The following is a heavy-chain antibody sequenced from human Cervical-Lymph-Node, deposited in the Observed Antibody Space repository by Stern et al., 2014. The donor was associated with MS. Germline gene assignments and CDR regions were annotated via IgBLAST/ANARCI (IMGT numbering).Heavy chain of an antibody. V-gene: IGHV4-61*02. CDR2: IYTSGST. D-gene: IGHD4-23*01. CDR1: GGSISSGSYY. J-gene: IGHJ6*02. CDR3: ARWEPWADYGGKNYYGMDV. Sequence: QLQLQESGPGLVKPSQTLSLTCTVSGGSISSGSYYWSWIRQPAGKGLEWIGRIYTSGSTNYNPSLKSRVTISVDPSKNQFSLKRSSVTAADTAVYYCARWEPWADYGGKNYYGMDVWGQGTTVTVSS.